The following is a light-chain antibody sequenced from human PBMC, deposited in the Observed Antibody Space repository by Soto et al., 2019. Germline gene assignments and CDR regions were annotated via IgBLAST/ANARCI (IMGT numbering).Light chain of an antibody. CDR2: EVS. Sequence: QSAVTQPASVSGSPLQPITISCTGTSSDVGGYNYVSWYQQHTGKAPKLMIYEVSNRPSGVSNRFSGSKSGHTASLTISGLQSEDEADYFCTSYKSSTTLDVFGTGTKVTVL. CDR1: SSDVGGYNY. CDR3: TSYKSSTTLDV. V-gene: IGLV2-14*01. J-gene: IGLJ1*01.